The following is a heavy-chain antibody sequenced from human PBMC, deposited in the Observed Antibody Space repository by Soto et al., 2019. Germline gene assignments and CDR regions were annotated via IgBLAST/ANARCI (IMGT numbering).Heavy chain of an antibody. CDR3: AAGEASSRNLAPYYLDF. Sequence: SSGYYWTWIRQPPGKGLEWIGYIHYSGTTSFFPSYNPSLRSRVTISEDTSKNQFSLKSLSVTTADTAVYFCAAGEASSRNLAPYYLDFWGQGTLVTVSS. V-gene: IGHV4-59*01. CDR1: SSGYY. J-gene: IGHJ4*02. CDR2: IHYSGTT. D-gene: IGHD6-13*01.